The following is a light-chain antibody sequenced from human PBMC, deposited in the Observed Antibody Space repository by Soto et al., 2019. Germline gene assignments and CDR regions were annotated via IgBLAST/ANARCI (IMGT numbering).Light chain of an antibody. CDR3: QQYGSSPLYS. CDR1: HSVSSSY. V-gene: IGKV3-20*01. CDR2: GAS. J-gene: IGKJ2*03. Sequence: EIVLTQSPGTLSLSPGERATLSCRASHSVSSSYLAWYQQKPGQAPRLLIYGASSRATGIPDRFSGSGSGTDFTLTISRLEPEDFAVYYCQQYGSSPLYSFGQGTNLEIK.